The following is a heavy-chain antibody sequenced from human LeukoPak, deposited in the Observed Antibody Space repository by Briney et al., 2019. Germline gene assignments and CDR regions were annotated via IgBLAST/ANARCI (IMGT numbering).Heavy chain of an antibody. CDR2: ISYDGSSK. CDR3: ATELRIATAGFLAFDI. J-gene: IGHJ3*02. D-gene: IGHD6-13*01. V-gene: IGHV3-30-3*01. Sequence: GGSLRLSCAASGFNFGSYAMYWVRQAPGKGLEWLSFISYDGSSKYYTDSVKGRSTMSRDNSMNTLYLQMDSLTADDTTVYYCATELRIATAGFLAFDIWGHGTMVTVSS. CDR1: GFNFGSYA.